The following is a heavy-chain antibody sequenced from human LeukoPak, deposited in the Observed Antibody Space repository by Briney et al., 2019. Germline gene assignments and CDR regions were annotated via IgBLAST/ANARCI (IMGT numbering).Heavy chain of an antibody. J-gene: IGHJ6*03. CDR2: ISGSGGTT. CDR1: GFTFRSYA. Sequence: GGSLRLPCAASGFTFRSYAMSWVRQAPGKGLEWVSAISGSGGTTNYADSVKGRFTISRDNSKNKLYLQMNSLRAEDTAVYYCARDRRDYDILTGYYGGYYMDVWGKGTTVTISS. D-gene: IGHD3-9*01. V-gene: IGHV3-23*01. CDR3: ARDRRDYDILTGYYGGYYMDV.